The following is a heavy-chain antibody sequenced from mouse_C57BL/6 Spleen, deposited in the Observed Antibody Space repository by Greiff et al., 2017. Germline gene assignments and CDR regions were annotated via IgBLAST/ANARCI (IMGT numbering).Heavy chain of an antibody. CDR3: ARNENYDEDYAMDY. Sequence: VQLQQSGPVLVKPGASVKMSCKASGYTFTDYYMNWVKQSHGKSLEWIGVINPYNGGTSYNQKFKGKATLTVDKSSSTAYMELNHLTSEDSAVYYCARNENYDEDYAMDYWGQGTSVTVSS. CDR1: GYTFTDYY. D-gene: IGHD2-4*01. J-gene: IGHJ4*01. CDR2: INPYNGGT. V-gene: IGHV1-19*01.